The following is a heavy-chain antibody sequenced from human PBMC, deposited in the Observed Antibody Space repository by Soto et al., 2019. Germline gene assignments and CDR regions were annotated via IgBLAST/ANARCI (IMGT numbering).Heavy chain of an antibody. CDR3: ARTGTTSNYYYYYGMDV. CDR1: GGSVSSGSYY. Sequence: SETLSLTCTVSGGSVSSGSYYWSWIRQPPGKGLEWIGYIYYSGSTNYNPSLKSRVTISVDTSKNQFSLKLSSVTAADTAVYYCARTGTTSNYYYYYGMDVWGQGTTVTVSS. CDR2: IYYSGST. D-gene: IGHD1-7*01. V-gene: IGHV4-61*01. J-gene: IGHJ6*02.